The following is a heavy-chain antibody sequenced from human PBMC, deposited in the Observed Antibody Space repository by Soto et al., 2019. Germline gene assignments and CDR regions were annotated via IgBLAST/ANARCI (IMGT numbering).Heavy chain of an antibody. CDR3: ATSVGIAPTGEDGMDV. CDR1: GGTFYTYA. J-gene: IGHJ6*02. CDR2: ITPILTTP. V-gene: IGHV1-69*01. D-gene: IGHD2-8*02. Sequence: QVHLVQSGAEVKRPGSSVRVSCRASGGTFYTYAFTWVRQAPGQGLEWMGGITPILTTPNYAQKFQGRVTIVADESTTTVYMELSSLKFEDTAVYYCATSVGIAPTGEDGMDVWGQGTSVTVSS.